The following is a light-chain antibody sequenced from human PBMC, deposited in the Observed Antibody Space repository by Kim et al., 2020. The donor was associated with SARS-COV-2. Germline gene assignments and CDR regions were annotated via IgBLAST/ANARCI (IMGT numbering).Light chain of an antibody. Sequence: QSVLTQPPSASGTPGQRITISCSGSSSDIGSNTVNWYQQFPGTTPKLLIYSNAQRPSRVPDRFSGSKSGTSASLAISELQSEDEADYYCASWDDSLSGWVFGGGTKVTVL. CDR1: SSDIGSNT. CDR2: SNA. CDR3: ASWDDSLSGWV. J-gene: IGLJ3*02. V-gene: IGLV1-44*01.